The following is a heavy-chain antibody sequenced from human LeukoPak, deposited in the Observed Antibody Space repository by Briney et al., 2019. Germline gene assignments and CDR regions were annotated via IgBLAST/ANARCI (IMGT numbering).Heavy chain of an antibody. Sequence: GGSLRLSCAASGFTFSSYGMHWVRQSPGKGLEWVALIWYDGTNKYYADSVKGRFTFSRDNSKNTLYLQMNSLRAEDTAVYYCARDGLAAAGTRFDYWGQGTLVTVSS. J-gene: IGHJ4*02. CDR1: GFTFSSYG. D-gene: IGHD6-13*01. CDR2: IWYDGTNK. V-gene: IGHV3-33*01. CDR3: ARDGLAAAGTRFDY.